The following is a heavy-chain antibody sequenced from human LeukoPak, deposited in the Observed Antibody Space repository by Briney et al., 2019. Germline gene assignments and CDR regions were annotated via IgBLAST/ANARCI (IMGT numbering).Heavy chain of an antibody. CDR2: INPNSGGT. J-gene: IGHJ4*02. V-gene: IGHV1-2*02. CDR3: ERGHVEQLVDY. D-gene: IGHD6-6*01. Sequence: ASVKVSCKASGYTFTGYYMHWVRPAPGQGLEWMGWINPNSGGTNYAQKCQGRVTMTKDPSISTPYLELTRLRSHDNTGDHRERGHVEQLVDYWGQGTLVTVSS. CDR1: GYTFTGYY.